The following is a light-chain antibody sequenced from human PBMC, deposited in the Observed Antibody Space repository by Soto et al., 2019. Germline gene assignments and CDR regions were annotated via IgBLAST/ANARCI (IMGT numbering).Light chain of an antibody. CDR1: SSNIGSNT. J-gene: IGLJ2*01. CDR2: SNN. CDR3: ATWDDSLNGRL. V-gene: IGLV1-44*01. Sequence: QSVLTQPPSASGTPGQRVTISCSGSSSNIGSNTVNWYQQLPGTAPKVLIYSNNQRPSGVPDRFSGSKSGTSASLAISGLQSEDETDYNCATWDDSLNGRLFGGGTKLTVL.